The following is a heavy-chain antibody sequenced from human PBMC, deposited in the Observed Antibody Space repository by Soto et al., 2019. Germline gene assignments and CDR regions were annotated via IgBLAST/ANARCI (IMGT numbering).Heavy chain of an antibody. V-gene: IGHV4-4*02. CDR1: GGSISSSNW. Sequence: PSETLSLTCAVSGGSISSSNWWSWVRQPPGKGLEWIGEIYHSGSTNYNPSLKSRVTISVDKSKNQFSLKLSSVTAADTAVYYCARDWGVYSGYDRGETVPVYWGQGTMVTVSS. J-gene: IGHJ4*02. CDR2: IYHSGST. CDR3: ARDWGVYSGYDRGETVPVY. D-gene: IGHD5-12*01.